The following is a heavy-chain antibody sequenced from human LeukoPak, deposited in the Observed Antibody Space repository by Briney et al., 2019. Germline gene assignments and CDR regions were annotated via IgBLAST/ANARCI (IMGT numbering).Heavy chain of an antibody. Sequence: PSETLSLTCTVSGGSVSNGCYYWSWLRQPPGKGLAWTGYIYYSGSTNYNPSLKSRVTISVDTSKDQFSLKLSSVTAADTAVYYCASGAYYDSSGYPGVRDYFDYWGQGTLVTASS. J-gene: IGHJ4*02. CDR1: GGSVSNGCYY. CDR3: ASGAYYDSSGYPGVRDYFDY. D-gene: IGHD3-22*01. V-gene: IGHV4-61*01. CDR2: IYYSGST.